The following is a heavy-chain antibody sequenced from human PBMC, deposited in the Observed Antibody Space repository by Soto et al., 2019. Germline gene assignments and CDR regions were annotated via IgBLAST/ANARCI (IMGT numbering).Heavy chain of an antibody. D-gene: IGHD3-10*01. Sequence: SETLSLTCTVSGGSISSGGYYWSWIRQHPGTGLEWIGHISYSGSTYYNPSLKSQVTISVDTSKNQFSLKLSSVTAADTAVYYCARVGGFGATTIDYWGQGTLVTVSS. J-gene: IGHJ4*02. V-gene: IGHV4-30-4*01. CDR2: ISYSGST. CDR3: ARVGGFGATTIDY. CDR1: GGSISSGGYY.